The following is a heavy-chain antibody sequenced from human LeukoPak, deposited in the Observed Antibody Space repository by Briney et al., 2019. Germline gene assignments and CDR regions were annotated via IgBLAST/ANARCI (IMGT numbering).Heavy chain of an antibody. Sequence: GGSLRLSCAASGFILSTHGMHWVRQAPGKGLEWVTGMWYDGSREDYADSVKGRFTISRDMSKNTLNLQMNSLRVEDTAMFYCARDLSFGSLDFRGQGTLVTVSS. CDR1: GFILSTHG. J-gene: IGHJ4*02. D-gene: IGHD1-26*01. CDR2: MWYDGSRE. V-gene: IGHV3-33*01. CDR3: ARDLSFGSLDF.